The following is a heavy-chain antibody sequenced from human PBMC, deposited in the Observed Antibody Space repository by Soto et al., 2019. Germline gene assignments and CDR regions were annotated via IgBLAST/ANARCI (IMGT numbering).Heavy chain of an antibody. D-gene: IGHD2-2*01. Sequence: PGGSLRLSCAASGLTFDDYAMHWVRQAPGKGLEWVSGISWNSGSIGYADSVKGRFTISRDNAKDSLYLQMNSLRAEDTALYYFAKGLVPAAMRTNFDYWGQGTLVTVSS. CDR2: ISWNSGSI. CDR3: AKGLVPAAMRTNFDY. J-gene: IGHJ4*02. V-gene: IGHV3-9*01. CDR1: GLTFDDYA.